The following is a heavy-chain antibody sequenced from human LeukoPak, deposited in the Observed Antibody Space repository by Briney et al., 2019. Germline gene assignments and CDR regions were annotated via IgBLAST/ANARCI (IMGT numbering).Heavy chain of an antibody. CDR2: IYPGDYET. D-gene: IGHD2-21*02. V-gene: IGHV5-51*01. CDR1: GYSFSNYW. J-gene: IGHJ4*02. CDR3: AIPPGYCGNDCSFDH. Sequence: GGSLKISFEGSGYSFSNYWIGWVRRMPGKGLEWMGIIYPGDYETRYSPSFQGLVTISVDKSISTAYLQWSSLKASDTAMYYCAIPPGYCGNDCSFDHWGQGTLVTVSS.